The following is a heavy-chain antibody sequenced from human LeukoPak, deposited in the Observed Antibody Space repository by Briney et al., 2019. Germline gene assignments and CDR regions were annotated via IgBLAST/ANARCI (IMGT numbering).Heavy chain of an antibody. CDR2: ISGSGGST. J-gene: IGHJ4*02. CDR3: AKERGYDYVWGSYEDYFDY. V-gene: IGHV3-23*01. D-gene: IGHD3-16*01. Sequence: GESLRLSCAASGFTFSSYAMSWVRQAPGKGLEWVSAISGSGGSTYYADSVKGLFTISRDNSKNTLYLQMNSLRAEDTAVYYCAKERGYDYVWGSYEDYFDYWGQGTLVTVSS. CDR1: GFTFSSYA.